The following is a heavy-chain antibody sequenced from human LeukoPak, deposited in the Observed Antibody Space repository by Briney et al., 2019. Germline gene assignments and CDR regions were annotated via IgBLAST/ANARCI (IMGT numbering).Heavy chain of an antibody. Sequence: PSETLSLTCTVSGDSISSHYWSWIRQPPGKGLEWIGYISYRGSTNYNPSLKSRVTISADTSKNQFSLKLSSVTAADTAVYYCARQRFEDLVLWGQGTLVTVSS. CDR3: ARQRFEDLVL. CDR1: GDSISSHY. CDR2: ISYRGST. J-gene: IGHJ4*02. V-gene: IGHV4-59*11. D-gene: IGHD3-10*01.